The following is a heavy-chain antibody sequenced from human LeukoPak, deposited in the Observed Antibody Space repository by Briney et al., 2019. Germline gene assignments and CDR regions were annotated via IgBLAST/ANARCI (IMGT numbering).Heavy chain of an antibody. Sequence: SETLSLTCTVSGGSISSYYWSWIRQPAGKGLEWIGRIYTSESTNYNPSLKSRVTMSVDTSKNQFSLKLSSVTAADTAVYYCARNCYYDSSGYSNGCFDYWGQGTLVTVSS. J-gene: IGHJ4*02. V-gene: IGHV4-4*07. CDR2: IYTSEST. CDR1: GGSISSYY. D-gene: IGHD3-22*01. CDR3: ARNCYYDSSGYSNGCFDY.